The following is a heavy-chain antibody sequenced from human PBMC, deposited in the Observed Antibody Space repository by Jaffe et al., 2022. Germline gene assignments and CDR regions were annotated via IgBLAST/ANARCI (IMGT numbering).Heavy chain of an antibody. D-gene: IGHD3-10*01. CDR1: GFTFSSYG. CDR3: ANSPRPHSRRGEDY. J-gene: IGHJ4*02. V-gene: IGHV3-30*02. CDR2: IRYDGSNK. Sequence: QVQLVESGGGVVQPGGSLRLSCAASGFTFSSYGMHWVRQAPGKGLEWVAFIRYDGSNKYYADSVKGRFTISRDNSKNTLYLQMNSLRAEDTAVYYCANSPRPHSRRGEDYWGQGTLVTVSS.